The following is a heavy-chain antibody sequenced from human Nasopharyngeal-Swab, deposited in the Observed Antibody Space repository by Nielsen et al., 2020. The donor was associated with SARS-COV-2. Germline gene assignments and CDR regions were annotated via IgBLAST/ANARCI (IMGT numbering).Heavy chain of an antibody. D-gene: IGHD6-13*01. J-gene: IGHJ5*02. CDR3: GRSRYTSSWYGVRNWFDP. Sequence: SETLSPTCPLYGGSSSANYWNWIRRPPGKGLEWIGAIKQVVSTNYNPTLKRRVTISLDTSKNQFSLKLSSVTAADTAVYYCGRSRYTSSWYGVRNWFDPWGQGTLVTVSS. V-gene: IGHV4-34*01. CDR1: GGSSSANY. CDR2: IKQVVST.